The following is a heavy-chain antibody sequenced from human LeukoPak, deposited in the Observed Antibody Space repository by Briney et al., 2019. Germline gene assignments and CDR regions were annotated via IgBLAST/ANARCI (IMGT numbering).Heavy chain of an antibody. J-gene: IGHJ4*02. CDR3: AKLKQWQPQRYFFEY. D-gene: IGHD6-19*01. V-gene: IGHV3-23*01. CDR1: GFTFSSYA. CDR2: FSRTSTN. Sequence: GGSLRLSCAASGFTFSSYAMSWVRQAPGKGLEWVSTFSRTSTNSYADALKGRVTTSRDNSKNTLYLQMNSMRAEDTAVYYCAKLKQWQPQRYFFEYWGQGARVTVAS.